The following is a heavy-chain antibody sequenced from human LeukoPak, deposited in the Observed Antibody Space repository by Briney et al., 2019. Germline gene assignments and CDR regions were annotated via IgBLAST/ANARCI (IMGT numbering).Heavy chain of an antibody. D-gene: IGHD3-10*01. Sequence: PGGSLRLSCAASGFTFSSYARTWVRQAPGKGLQWVSVVSGNGETTYYADSVKGRFTISRDNSKSTMYLQMNSLRAEDTAVYYCAKDLPTHITMVRGIIGYWGQGTLVTVSS. CDR1: GFTFSSYA. V-gene: IGHV3-23*01. CDR2: VSGNGETT. CDR3: AKDLPTHITMVRGIIGY. J-gene: IGHJ4*02.